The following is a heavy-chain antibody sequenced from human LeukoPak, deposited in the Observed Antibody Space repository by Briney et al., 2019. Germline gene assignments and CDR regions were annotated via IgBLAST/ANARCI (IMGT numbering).Heavy chain of an antibody. CDR2: ITGSGTV. CDR1: GFTFSDYY. J-gene: IGHJ5*02. CDR3: ARDRYSGSGSYHSWFDP. V-gene: IGHV3-11*01. Sequence: GGSLRLSCAASGFTFSDYYMSWIRQAPGKGLEWVAYITGSGTVDHADSVKGRFIISRVSTKNSLYLQMNSLRAEDTAVYYCARDRYSGSGSYHSWFDPWGQGTLVTVSS. D-gene: IGHD3-10*01.